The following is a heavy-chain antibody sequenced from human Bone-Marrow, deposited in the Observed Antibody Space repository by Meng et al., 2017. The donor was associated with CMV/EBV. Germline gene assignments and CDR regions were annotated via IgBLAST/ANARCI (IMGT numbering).Heavy chain of an antibody. CDR3: ARAGYCSSISCYPDY. D-gene: IGHD2-2*01. Sequence: SETLSLTCTVSGYSISSGYYWGWIRQSPGKGLEWIGSIYHSGSTYYNPSLKSRVTISVDTSKNQFSLKLSSVTAADTAVYYCARAGYCSSISCYPDYWGQGTRVTVYS. J-gene: IGHJ4*02. V-gene: IGHV4-38-2*02. CDR2: IYHSGST. CDR1: GYSISSGYY.